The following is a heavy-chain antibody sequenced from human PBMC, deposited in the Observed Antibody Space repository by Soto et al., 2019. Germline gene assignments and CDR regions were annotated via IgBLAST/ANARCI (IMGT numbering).Heavy chain of an antibody. J-gene: IGHJ3*02. CDR3: ASSRGIAARGAFDI. D-gene: IGHD6-6*01. V-gene: IGHV4-39*01. CDR2: IYYSGST. Sequence: SETLSLTCTVSCGSISSSSYYWGWIRQPPGKGLEWIGSIYYSGSTYYNPSLKSRVTISVDTSKNQFSLKLSSVTAADTAVYYCASSRGIAARGAFDIWGQGTMVTVSS. CDR1: CGSISSSSYY.